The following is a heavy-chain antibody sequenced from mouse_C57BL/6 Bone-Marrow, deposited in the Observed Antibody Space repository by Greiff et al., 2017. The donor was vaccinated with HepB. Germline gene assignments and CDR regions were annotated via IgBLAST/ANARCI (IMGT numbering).Heavy chain of an antibody. V-gene: IGHV7-1*01. CDR3: ARDAWWMDY. D-gene: IGHD1-1*02. Sequence: EVKVVESGGGFVQSGRSLRLSCATSGFTFSDFYMEWVRQAPGKGLEWIAASRNKANDYTTEYSASVKGRFIVSRDTSQSILYLQMNALRAEDTASYYCARDAWWMDYWGQGTSVTVSS. CDR1: GFTFSDFY. J-gene: IGHJ4*01. CDR2: SRNKANDYTT.